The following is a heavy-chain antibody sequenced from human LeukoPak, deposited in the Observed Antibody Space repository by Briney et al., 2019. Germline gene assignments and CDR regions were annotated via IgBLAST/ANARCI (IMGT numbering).Heavy chain of an antibody. D-gene: IGHD3-22*01. J-gene: IGHJ4*02. CDR2: INPNSGGT. CDR1: GYTFTGYY. V-gene: IGHV1-2*06. Sequence: ASVKVSCKASGYTFTGYYIHWVRQAPGQGLEWRGRINPNSGGTNYPHKFQGRVTMTRDMSISTAYMELSRLRSDDTAVYYCARDLDYYDSSGYYSPNYWGQGTLVSVSS. CDR3: ARDLDYYDSSGYYSPNY.